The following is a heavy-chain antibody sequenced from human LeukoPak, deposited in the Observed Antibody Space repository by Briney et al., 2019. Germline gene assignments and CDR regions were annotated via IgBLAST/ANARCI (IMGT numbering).Heavy chain of an antibody. Sequence: SETLSLTCTVSGGSISSYYWSWIRQPPGKGMEWIWYIYYSGSTNYNPSLKSRVTISVDTSKNQFSLKLSSVTAAGTAVYYCARVGAAAGKGGWFDPWGQGTLVTVSS. CDR3: ARVGAAAGKGGWFDP. CDR2: IYYSGST. CDR1: GGSISSYY. J-gene: IGHJ5*02. D-gene: IGHD6-13*01. V-gene: IGHV4-59*01.